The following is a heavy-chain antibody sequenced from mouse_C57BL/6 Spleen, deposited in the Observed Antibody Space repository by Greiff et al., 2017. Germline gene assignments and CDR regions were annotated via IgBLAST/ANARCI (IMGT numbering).Heavy chain of an antibody. Sequence: QVQLKESGAELVKPGASVKISCKASGYAFSSYWMNWVKQRPGKGLEWIGQIYPGDGDTNYNGKFKGKATLTADKSSSTAYMQLSSLTSEDSAVYFCARKDSSGYLYFDYWGQGTTLTVSS. J-gene: IGHJ2*01. D-gene: IGHD3-2*02. V-gene: IGHV1-80*01. CDR1: GYAFSSYW. CDR2: IYPGDGDT. CDR3: ARKDSSGYLYFDY.